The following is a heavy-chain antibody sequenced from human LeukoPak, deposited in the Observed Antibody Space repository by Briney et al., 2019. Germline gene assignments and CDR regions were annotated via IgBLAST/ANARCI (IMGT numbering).Heavy chain of an antibody. CDR2: IGGSSSSL. CDR3: AREIDEGFDY. CDR1: GFTFSSYS. V-gene: IGHV3-21*01. Sequence: PGGSLRLSCAASGFTFSSYSMNWVRQAPGKGLEWVSSIGGSSSSLYYADSLKGRFTISRDNAKNSLYLQMNSLRAEDTAVYYCAREIDEGFDYWGQGTLVPVSS. J-gene: IGHJ4*02.